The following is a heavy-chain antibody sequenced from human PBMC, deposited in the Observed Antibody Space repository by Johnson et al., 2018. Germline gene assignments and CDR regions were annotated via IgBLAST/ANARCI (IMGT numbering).Heavy chain of an antibody. V-gene: IGHV3-30*18. D-gene: IGHD1-7*01. J-gene: IGHJ3*02. CDR2: ISYDGSNK. CDR3: AKPRLLRNFPDAFDI. Sequence: QVQLVESGGGLVQPGRSLRLSCAASGFTFSSYGMHWVRQAPGKGLEWVAVISYDGSNKYYADSVKGRFTISRDNSKNTLYLQMNSLRAEDTAVYYCAKPRLLRNFPDAFDIWGQGTMVTVSS. CDR1: GFTFSSYG.